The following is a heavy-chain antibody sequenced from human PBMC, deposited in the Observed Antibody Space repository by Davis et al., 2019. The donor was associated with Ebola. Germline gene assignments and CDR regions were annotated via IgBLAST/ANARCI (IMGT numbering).Heavy chain of an antibody. Sequence: GGSLRLSCAASGFTFTTYAMMWVRQAPGKGLEWVSSISSGVGVPYYADSVKDRFTISRDYSKNTLYLQMNSLRAEDTALYYCAKVKYYSTWRGGFDSWGQGTLVTVSS. V-gene: IGHV3-23*01. CDR3: AKVKYYSTWRGGFDS. CDR2: ISSGVGVP. D-gene: IGHD6-13*01. J-gene: IGHJ4*02. CDR1: GFTFTTYA.